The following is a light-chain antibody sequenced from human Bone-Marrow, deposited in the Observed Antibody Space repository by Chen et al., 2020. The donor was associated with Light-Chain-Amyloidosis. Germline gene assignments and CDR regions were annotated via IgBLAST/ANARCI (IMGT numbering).Light chain of an antibody. J-gene: IGLJ1*01. CDR2: EVT. CDR3: SSYTITNTLV. Sequence: QSALTQPASVSGSPGQSITISCTGTSSDVGGDNHVSWYQQHPDKAPKLMIYEVTNRPSWVPDGFSGSKSDKTASQTISGLQTEDEADDFCSSYTITNTLVFGSGTRVTVL. V-gene: IGLV2-14*01. CDR1: SSDVGGDNH.